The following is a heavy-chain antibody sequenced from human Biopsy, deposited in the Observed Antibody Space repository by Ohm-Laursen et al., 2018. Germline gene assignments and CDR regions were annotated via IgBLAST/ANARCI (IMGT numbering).Heavy chain of an antibody. J-gene: IGHJ4*02. CDR1: GLSLRSSGMR. Sequence: TQTLILTCTFSGLSLRSSGMRMSWGRQPPGKALEWLACNDWDDDEFYSPSLRARLTVSKDTSKNQVVLTLTNMGTVDIATYYCAGHREDNLGALEYWGQGILVTASS. CDR3: AGHREDNLGALEY. D-gene: IGHD1-1*01. V-gene: IGHV2-70*04. CDR2: NDWDDDE.